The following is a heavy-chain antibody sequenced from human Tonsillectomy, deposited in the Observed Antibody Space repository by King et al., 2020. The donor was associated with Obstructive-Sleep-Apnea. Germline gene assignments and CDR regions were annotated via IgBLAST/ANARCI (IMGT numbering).Heavy chain of an antibody. J-gene: IGHJ4*02. CDR3: ARRGGVTALDY. Sequence: QLVQSGAEVKKPGESLRISCKGSGYSFTNYWNSWVRQMPGKGLEWMGRIDPSDSYTNYSPSFQGNVTISTDKSISTAYLQWSSLKASDTAMYYCARRGGVTALDYWGQGTLVTVSS. D-gene: IGHD3-16*01. CDR2: IDPSDSYT. V-gene: IGHV5-10-1*01. CDR1: GYSFTNYW.